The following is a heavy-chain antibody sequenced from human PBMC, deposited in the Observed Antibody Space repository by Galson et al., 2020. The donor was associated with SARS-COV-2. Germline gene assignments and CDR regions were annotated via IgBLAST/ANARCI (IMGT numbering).Heavy chain of an antibody. J-gene: IGHJ6*02. CDR3: ARPRYSSSWPYYYYGMDV. CDR2: IYYSGST. CDR1: GGSISSSSYY. V-gene: IGHV4-39*01. D-gene: IGHD6-13*01. Sequence: SETLSLTCTVSGGSISSSSYYWGWIRQPPGKGLEWIGSIYYSGSTYYNPSLKSRVTISVDTSKNQFSLKLSSVTAADTAVYYCARPRYSSSWPYYYYGMDVWGQGTTVTVSS.